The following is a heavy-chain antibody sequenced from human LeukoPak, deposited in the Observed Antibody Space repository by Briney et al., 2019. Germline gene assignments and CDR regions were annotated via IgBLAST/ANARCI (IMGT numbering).Heavy chain of an antibody. CDR2: IKKGGSDK. D-gene: IGHD3-10*01. CDR3: AKKPAARGYYMDV. CDR1: GFTFSTYW. J-gene: IGHJ6*03. V-gene: IGHV3-7*01. Sequence: PGGSLRLSCAASGFTFSTYWMSWVRQAPGKGLEWVANIKKGGSDKDYVDSVKGRFTISRDNSKNTLHLQMNSLRAEDTAVYYCAKKPAARGYYMDVWGKGTTVTVSS.